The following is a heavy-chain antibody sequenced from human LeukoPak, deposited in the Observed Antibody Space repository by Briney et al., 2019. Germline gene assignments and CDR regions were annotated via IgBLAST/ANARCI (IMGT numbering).Heavy chain of an antibody. V-gene: IGHV3-23*01. Sequence: GGSLRLSCAVSGFNFSAYAMSWVRQAPGEGLEWASSLDASAAPTYYADSVKGRFTISRDNSKNTLYLQMNSLRAEDTAVYYCAKDPSGWYVHWGQGTLVTVSS. CDR3: AKDPSGWYVH. CDR1: GFNFSAYA. J-gene: IGHJ5*02. D-gene: IGHD6-19*01. CDR2: LDASAAPT.